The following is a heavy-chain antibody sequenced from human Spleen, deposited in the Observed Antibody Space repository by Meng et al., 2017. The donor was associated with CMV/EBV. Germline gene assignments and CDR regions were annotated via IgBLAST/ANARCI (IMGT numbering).Heavy chain of an antibody. V-gene: IGHV3-30*04. CDR3: ARGFASLPKNPYYFDS. D-gene: IGHD3-10*01. Sequence: GESLKISCAASGFTFSSYAMHWVRQAPGKGLEWVAVISYDGSNKYYADSVKGRFTISRDNAKNSLYLQMNSLKAEDTAIYYCARGFASLPKNPYYFDSWGQGTLVTVSS. CDR1: GFTFSSYA. J-gene: IGHJ4*02. CDR2: ISYDGSNK.